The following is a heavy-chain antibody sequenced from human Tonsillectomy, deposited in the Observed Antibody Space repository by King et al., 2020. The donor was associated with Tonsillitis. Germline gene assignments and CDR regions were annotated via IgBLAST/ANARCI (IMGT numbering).Heavy chain of an antibody. J-gene: IGHJ6*02. Sequence: QLQESGPGLVKPSETLSLTCTVSGGSISSYYWSWIRQPAGKGLEWIGRIYTSGSTNYNPSLKSRVTMSVDTSKNQFSLKLSSVTAADTAGYYCARDAGDYYGSGSYYNYYYYYYGMDVWGQGTTVTVSS. CDR2: IYTSGST. CDR3: ARDAGDYYGSGSYYNYYYYYYGMDV. V-gene: IGHV4-4*07. CDR1: GGSISSYY. D-gene: IGHD3-10*01.